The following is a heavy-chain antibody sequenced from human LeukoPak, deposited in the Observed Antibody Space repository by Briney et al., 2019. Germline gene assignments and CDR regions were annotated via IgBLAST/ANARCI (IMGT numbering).Heavy chain of an antibody. CDR1: GYTFTSYG. J-gene: IGHJ3*02. D-gene: IGHD4-23*01. V-gene: IGHV1-18*01. CDR3: ARADDYGGNPGAFDI. Sequence: ALVKVSCKTSGYTFTSYGVSWVRQAPGRGLEWIGWISTYNVHTNYAQNLQGRVTMTTDTSTSTAYMELRSLTSDDTALYYCARADDYGGNPGAFDIWGQGTMVTVSS. CDR2: ISTYNVHT.